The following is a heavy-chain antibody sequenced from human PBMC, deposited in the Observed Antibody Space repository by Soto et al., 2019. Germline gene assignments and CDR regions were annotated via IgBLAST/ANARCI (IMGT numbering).Heavy chain of an antibody. CDR3: ARLIYSSPSEPYEIYYFDY. J-gene: IGHJ4*02. D-gene: IGHD6-6*01. Sequence: SGHTLVNPTQTLTLTCTFSGFSLSTSGVGVGWIRQPPGKALEWLALIYWNDDKRYSPSLKSRLTITKDTSKNQVVLTMTNMDPVDTATYYCARLIYSSPSEPYEIYYFDYWGQGTLVTVSS. CDR1: GFSLSTSGVG. CDR2: IYWNDDK. V-gene: IGHV2-5*01.